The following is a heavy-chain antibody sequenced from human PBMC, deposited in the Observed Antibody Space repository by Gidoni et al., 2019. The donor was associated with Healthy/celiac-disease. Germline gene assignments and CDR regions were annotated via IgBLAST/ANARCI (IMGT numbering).Heavy chain of an antibody. J-gene: IGHJ2*01. CDR1: GFTFSSYE. Sequence: EVQLVESGGGLVQPGGSLRPSCAAPGFTFSSYELHWVRQATGKDLEWVSAIGTAGDTYYPGSVKGRFTISRENAKNSLYLQMNSLRAGDTAVYYCAREGSYYDSSGYLGGYFDLWGRGTLVTVSS. CDR3: AREGSYYDSSGYLGGYFDL. D-gene: IGHD3-22*01. CDR2: IGTAGDT. V-gene: IGHV3-13*01.